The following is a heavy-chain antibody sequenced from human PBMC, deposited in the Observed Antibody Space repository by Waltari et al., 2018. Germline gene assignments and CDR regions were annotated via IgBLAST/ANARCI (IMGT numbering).Heavy chain of an antibody. CDR3: AREGIAARTRADAFDI. CDR2: IIPIFGTA. V-gene: IGHV1-69*01. D-gene: IGHD6-6*01. Sequence: QVQLVQSGAEVKKPGSSVKVSCKASGGTFSSYAISWVRQAPGQGLEWMGGIIPIFGTANYAQKFQGRVTITADESTSTAYMELSSLRSEDTVVYYCAREGIAARTRADAFDIWGQGTMVTVSS. J-gene: IGHJ3*02. CDR1: GGTFSSYA.